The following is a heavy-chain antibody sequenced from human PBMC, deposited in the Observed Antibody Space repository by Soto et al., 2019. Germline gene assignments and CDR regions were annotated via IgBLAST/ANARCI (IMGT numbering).Heavy chain of an antibody. D-gene: IGHD3-10*01. CDR2: IYHSGST. V-gene: IGHV4-30-2*01. Sequence: SETLSLTCAVSGGSISSGGYSWSWIRQPPGKGLEWIGYIYHSGSTYYNPSLKSRVTISVDTSKNQFSLKLSSVTAADTAVYYCARHHGYYYGSGSSTSYYYYYGMDVWGQGTTVT. CDR3: ARHHGYYYGSGSSTSYYYYYGMDV. CDR1: GGSISSGGYS. J-gene: IGHJ6*02.